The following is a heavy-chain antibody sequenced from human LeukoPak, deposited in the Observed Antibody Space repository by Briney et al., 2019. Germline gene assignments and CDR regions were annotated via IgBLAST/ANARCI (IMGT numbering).Heavy chain of an antibody. J-gene: IGHJ3*02. CDR1: GGSISSSSYY. CDR2: IYYSGST. D-gene: IGHD3-22*01. CDR3: ARHADSSGYPYAFDI. V-gene: IGHV4-39*01. Sequence: SETLSLTCTVSGGSISSSSYYWGWIRQPPGKGLEWIGSIYYSGSTYYNPSLKSRVTISVDTSKNQFSLKLSSVTAADTAVYYCARHADSSGYPYAFDIWGQGTMVTVSS.